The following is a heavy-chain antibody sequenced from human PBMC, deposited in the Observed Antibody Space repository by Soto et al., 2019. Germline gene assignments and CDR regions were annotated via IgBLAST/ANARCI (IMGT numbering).Heavy chain of an antibody. D-gene: IGHD3-16*01. Sequence: QVQLVESGGGVVQPGRSLRLSCAASGFTFSSYGMHWVRQAPGKGLEWVAVISHDGSNKYYADSVKGRFNISRDNSKNTLYLQMNSLRAEDTAVYYCAKDWAGAWGQGTLVTVSS. J-gene: IGHJ4*02. V-gene: IGHV3-30*18. CDR2: ISHDGSNK. CDR3: AKDWAGA. CDR1: GFTFSSYG.